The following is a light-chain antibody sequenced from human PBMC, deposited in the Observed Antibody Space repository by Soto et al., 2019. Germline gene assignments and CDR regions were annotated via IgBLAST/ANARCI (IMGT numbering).Light chain of an antibody. CDR1: SSDIGGYDY. CDR2: DVN. V-gene: IGLV2-14*01. Sequence: QSALTQPPSVSGSPGQSVTLSCTGTSSDIGGYDYVSWYQRHPGKAPKLMIYDVNNRPSGVSDRFSGSKSGNTASLTISGLQAEEEADEYYTSCSSGSSNVVFGGGTKLTVL. CDR3: TSCSSGSSNVV. J-gene: IGLJ2*01.